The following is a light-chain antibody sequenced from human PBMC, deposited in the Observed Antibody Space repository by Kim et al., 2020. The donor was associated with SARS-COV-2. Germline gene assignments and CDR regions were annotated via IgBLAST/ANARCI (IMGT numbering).Light chain of an antibody. CDR2: DVS. Sequence: GQAVTIASTGPNSDISAYNYVCWFHQHARKVPIVTISDVSARPSGVSHRFSGSKSGNTASLTISGLQAEDEADYYCTSYTGSGTWVFGGGTRLTVL. CDR1: NSDISAYNY. CDR3: TSYTGSGTWV. J-gene: IGLJ3*02. V-gene: IGLV2-14*04.